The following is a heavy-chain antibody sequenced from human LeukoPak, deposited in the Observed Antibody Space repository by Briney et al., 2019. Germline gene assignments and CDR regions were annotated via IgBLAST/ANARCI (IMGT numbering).Heavy chain of an antibody. D-gene: IGHD3-10*01. Sequence: SETLSLTCTVSGGSISSYYWSWIRQHAGKGLEWIGRIYTSGSTNYNPSLKSRVTMSVDTSKNQFSLKLSSVTAADTAVYYCARGSLLWFGELRLDAFDIWGQGTMVTVSS. J-gene: IGHJ3*02. V-gene: IGHV4-4*07. CDR1: GGSISSYY. CDR2: IYTSGST. CDR3: ARGSLLWFGELRLDAFDI.